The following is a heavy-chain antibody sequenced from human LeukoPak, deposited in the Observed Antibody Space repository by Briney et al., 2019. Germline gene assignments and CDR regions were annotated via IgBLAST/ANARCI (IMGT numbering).Heavy chain of an antibody. D-gene: IGHD2/OR15-2a*01. CDR3: ARTTYCDY. CDR2: IKQDGSEK. V-gene: IGHV3-7*01. Sequence: GGSLRLSCAASGFTFGGYWMTWVRQAPGRGLEWVANIKQDGSEKYYVDSVEGRFTISRDNAKSSLYLQMNTLRAEDMAVYYCARTTYCDYWGQGTLVTVSS. CDR1: GFTFGGYW. J-gene: IGHJ4*02.